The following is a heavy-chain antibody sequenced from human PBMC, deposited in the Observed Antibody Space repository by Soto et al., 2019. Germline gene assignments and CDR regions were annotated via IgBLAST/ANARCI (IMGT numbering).Heavy chain of an antibody. V-gene: IGHV1-58*01. CDR1: GFTFTSSA. CDR2: IVVGSGNT. J-gene: IGHJ3*02. CDR3: AADIYDSSGYYFDAFDI. D-gene: IGHD3-22*01. Sequence: QMQLVQSGPEVKKPGTSVKVSCKASGFTFTSSAVQWVRQARGQRLEWIGWIVVGSGNTNYAQKFQERVTITRDMSTSTAYMELSSLRSEDTAVYYCAADIYDSSGYYFDAFDIWGQGTMVTVSS.